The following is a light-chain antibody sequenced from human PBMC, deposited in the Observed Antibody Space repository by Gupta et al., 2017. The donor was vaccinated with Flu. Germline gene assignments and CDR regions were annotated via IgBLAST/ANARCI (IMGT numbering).Light chain of an antibody. CDR2: EVS. V-gene: IGLV2-14*01. Sequence: RSDVGCDDYVSWYQQHPGNAPELMIIEVSRRPSGISDRFSVSKSGNTASRTISGLRAEYEAYYYCSSYTKTNTVVVFGGGTKLTVL. J-gene: IGLJ3*02. CDR3: SSYTKTNTVVV. CDR1: RSDVGCDDY.